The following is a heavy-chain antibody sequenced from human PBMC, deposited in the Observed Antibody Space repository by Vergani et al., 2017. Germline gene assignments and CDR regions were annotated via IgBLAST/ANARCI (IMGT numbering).Heavy chain of an antibody. D-gene: IGHD3-10*01. Sequence: QVQLVQSGAEVKKPGSSVKVSCKASGGTFSSYTISWVRQAPGQGLEWMGRIIPILGIANYAQKFQGRVTITADKSTSTAYMELSSLRSEDTAVYYCAREDGFRDPGHFDYWGQGTLVTVSS. J-gene: IGHJ4*02. CDR2: IIPILGIA. CDR3: AREDGFRDPGHFDY. V-gene: IGHV1-69*08. CDR1: GGTFSSYT.